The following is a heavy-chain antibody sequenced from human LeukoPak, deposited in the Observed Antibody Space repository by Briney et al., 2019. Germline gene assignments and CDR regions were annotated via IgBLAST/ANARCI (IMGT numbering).Heavy chain of an antibody. D-gene: IGHD5-24*01. J-gene: IGHJ4*02. CDR1: GFTFSDYY. CDR2: ISNSGNSI. CDR3: ASPSNMATVRPFFDY. Sequence: PGGSLRLSCAASGFTFSDYYMSWIRQAPGKGLEWVSYISNSGNSIYYADSVKGRFTISRDNAKNSLYLQMNSLRAEDTAVYYCASPSNMATVRPFFDYWGQGTLVTVSS. V-gene: IGHV3-11*01.